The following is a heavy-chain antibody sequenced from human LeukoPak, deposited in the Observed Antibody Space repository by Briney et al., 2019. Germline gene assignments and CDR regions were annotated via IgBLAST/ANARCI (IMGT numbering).Heavy chain of an antibody. V-gene: IGHV1-46*01. CDR3: ARSFTLIRGTLDY. CDR1: GYTFVSYY. Sequence: ASVKVSCKASGYTFVSYYMHRIRQAPGQGLEWMGIINPSGGVTNYAQKFQGRVTMTRDTSTSTVYMELSSLRSEDTAVYYCARSFTLIRGTLDYWGQGTLVTVSS. CDR2: INPSGGVT. D-gene: IGHD3-10*01. J-gene: IGHJ4*02.